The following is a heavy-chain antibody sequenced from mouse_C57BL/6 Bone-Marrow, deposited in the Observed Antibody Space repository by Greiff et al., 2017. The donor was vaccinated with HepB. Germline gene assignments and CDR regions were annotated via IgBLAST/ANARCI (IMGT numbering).Heavy chain of an antibody. Sequence: DVMLVESGGGLVQPGGSLKLSCAASGFTFSDYYMYWVRQTPEKRLEWVAYISNGGGSTYYPDTVKGRFTISRDNAKNTLYLQMSRLKSEDTAMYYCARHGATTVVAEGYFDVWGTGTTVTVSS. J-gene: IGHJ1*03. D-gene: IGHD1-1*01. CDR3: ARHGATTVVAEGYFDV. V-gene: IGHV5-12*01. CDR1: GFTFSDYY. CDR2: ISNGGGST.